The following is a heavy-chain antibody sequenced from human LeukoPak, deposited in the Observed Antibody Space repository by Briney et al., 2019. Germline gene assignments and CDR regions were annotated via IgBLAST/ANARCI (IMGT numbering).Heavy chain of an antibody. CDR2: IIPIFDTT. V-gene: IGHV1-69*13. CDR3: ARENGDADNSLDY. Sequence: ASVKVSCKASGGTFNTYAINWVRQAPGQGLEWMGGIIPIFDTTNYAQNFQGRVTITADESTSTAYMELSSLRSEDTAVYYCARENGDADNSLDYWGQGTLVTVSS. D-gene: IGHD5-24*01. CDR1: GGTFNTYA. J-gene: IGHJ4*02.